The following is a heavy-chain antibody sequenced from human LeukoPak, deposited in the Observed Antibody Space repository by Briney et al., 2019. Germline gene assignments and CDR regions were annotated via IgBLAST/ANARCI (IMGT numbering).Heavy chain of an antibody. CDR1: GFTFSNYS. CDR2: ISSSSSLI. J-gene: IGHJ6*03. CDR3: AKVDRGDYSSSPVPYYNYYMNV. D-gene: IGHD6-13*01. Sequence: TGGSLRLSCAASGFTFSNYSMNWVRQAPGRGLEWVSCISSSSSLIYYGDSVRGRFTISRDNAKNLLYLHMNSLRVEDTAVYYCAKVDRGDYSSSPVPYYNYYMNVWGKGTTVTVSS. V-gene: IGHV3-21*01.